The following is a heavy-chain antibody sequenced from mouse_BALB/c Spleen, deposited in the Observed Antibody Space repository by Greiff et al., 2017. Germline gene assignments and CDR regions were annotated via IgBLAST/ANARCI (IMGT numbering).Heavy chain of an antibody. CDR1: GFNIKDTY. CDR2: IDPANGNT. Sequence: EVKLMESGAELVKPGASVKLSCTASGFNIKDTYMHWVKQRPEQGLEWIGRIDPANGNTKYDPKFQGKATITADTSSNTAYLQLSSLTSEDTAVYYCAREGNGNLYYYAMDYWGQGTSVTVSS. D-gene: IGHD2-1*01. J-gene: IGHJ4*01. CDR3: AREGNGNLYYYAMDY. V-gene: IGHV14-3*02.